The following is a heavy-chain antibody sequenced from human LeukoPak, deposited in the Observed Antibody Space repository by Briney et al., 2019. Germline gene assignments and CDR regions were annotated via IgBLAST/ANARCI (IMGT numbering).Heavy chain of an antibody. CDR1: GYSISSGYH. J-gene: IGHJ1*01. CDR2: IYHSGST. V-gene: IGHV4-38-2*02. Sequence: SETLSLTCTVSGYSISSGYHWGWIRQPPGEGLEWIGSIYHSGSTYYNPSLKSRVTISVDTSKNQFSLKLRSVTAADTAVYYCARVVQSTDSSGFYLPEYFQHWGQGTLVTVSS. D-gene: IGHD3-22*01. CDR3: ARVVQSTDSSGFYLPEYFQH.